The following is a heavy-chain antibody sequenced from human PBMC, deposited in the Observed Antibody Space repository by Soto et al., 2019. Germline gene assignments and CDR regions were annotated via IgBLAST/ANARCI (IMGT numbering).Heavy chain of an antibody. Sequence: QVQLQESGPGLVKTSQTLSLTCTVSGGSISSGDYYWSWIRQPPGKGLEWIGYIYYSGSTYYNPSLKSRVTISVDTSKNQFSLKLSSVTAADTAVYYCARDGDYDSSGFEYFQHWGQGTLVTVSS. D-gene: IGHD3-22*01. V-gene: IGHV4-30-4*01. CDR3: ARDGDYDSSGFEYFQH. CDR1: GGSISSGDYY. J-gene: IGHJ1*01. CDR2: IYYSGST.